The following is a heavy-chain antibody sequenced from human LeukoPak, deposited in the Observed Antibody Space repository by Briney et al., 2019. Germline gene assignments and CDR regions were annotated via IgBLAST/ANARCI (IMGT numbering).Heavy chain of an antibody. Sequence: ASETLSLTCTVSGGSISSYYWSWIRQPPGKGLEWIGYIYYSGSTNYNPSLKSRVTISVDTSKNQFSLKLSSVTAADTAVYYCARARLDSSGYPRVLGAFDIWGQGTMVTVSS. D-gene: IGHD3-22*01. CDR3: ARARLDSSGYPRVLGAFDI. CDR1: GGSISSYY. V-gene: IGHV4-59*01. J-gene: IGHJ3*02. CDR2: IYYSGST.